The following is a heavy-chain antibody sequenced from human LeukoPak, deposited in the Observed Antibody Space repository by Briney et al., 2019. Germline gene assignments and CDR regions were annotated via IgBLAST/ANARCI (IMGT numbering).Heavy chain of an antibody. V-gene: IGHV3-15*01. D-gene: IGHD3-10*01. CDR2: IKSKADGETT. CDR1: GFTFGDYA. CDR3: TTGIDRGVVYDY. Sequence: PGRSLRLSCTASGFTFGDYAMSWVRQAPGKGLEWVGRIKSKADGETTDYTAPVKGRFTISRDDSKNTLYLQMNSLKTEDTAVYYCTTGIDRGVVYDYWGQGTLVTVSS. J-gene: IGHJ4*02.